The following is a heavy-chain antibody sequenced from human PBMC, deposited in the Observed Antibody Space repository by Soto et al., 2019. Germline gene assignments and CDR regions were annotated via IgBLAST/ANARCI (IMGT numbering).Heavy chain of an antibody. D-gene: IGHD1-26*01. CDR3: ARDSGSYFLGAFDI. CDR2: TYYRSKWYN. V-gene: IGHV6-1*01. CDR1: GDSVSSNSAA. Sequence: SQTLSLTCAISGDSVSSNSAAWNWTRQSPSRGLEWLGRTYYRSKWYNDYAVSVKSRITINPDTSKNQFSLQLNSVTPEDTAVYYCARDSGSYFLGAFDIWGQGTMVTVSS. J-gene: IGHJ3*02.